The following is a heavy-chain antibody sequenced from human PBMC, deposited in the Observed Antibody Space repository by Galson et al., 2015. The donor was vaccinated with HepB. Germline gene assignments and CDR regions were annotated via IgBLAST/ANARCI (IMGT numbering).Heavy chain of an antibody. D-gene: IGHD6-19*01. CDR1: GGTFSSYA. V-gene: IGHV1-69*01. CDR3: ARDSEGGGSGWDPYYFDY. Sequence: SCKASGGTFSSYAISWVRQAPGQGLEWMGGIIPIFGTANYAQKFQGRVTITADESTSTAYMELSSLRSEDTAVYYCARDSEGGGSGWDPYYFDYWGQGTLVTVSS. CDR2: IIPIFGTA. J-gene: IGHJ4*02.